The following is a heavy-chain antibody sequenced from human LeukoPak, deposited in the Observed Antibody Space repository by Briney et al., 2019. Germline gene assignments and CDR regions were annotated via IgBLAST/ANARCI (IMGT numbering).Heavy chain of an antibody. D-gene: IGHD2-2*01. J-gene: IGHJ1*01. V-gene: IGHV3-48*04. CDR3: ATYSSSNGREFQY. CDR1: GFTFSRYT. CDR2: ISGSGTTK. Sequence: GGSLRLSCAASGFTFSRYTMNWVRQAPGKGLEWVSYISGSGTTKYYADSVKGRFTISRDNAKSSLYLQMNSLRAEDTAVYYCATYSSSNGREFQYWGQGTLVTVSS.